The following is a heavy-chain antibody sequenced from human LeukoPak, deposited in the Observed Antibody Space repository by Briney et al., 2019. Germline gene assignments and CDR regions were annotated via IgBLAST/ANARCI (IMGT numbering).Heavy chain of an antibody. CDR3: ARDSYDSSGYYY. CDR2: INPNTGGT. V-gene: IGHV1-2*02. D-gene: IGHD3-22*01. CDR1: GYTFTGYF. J-gene: IGHJ4*02. Sequence: ASVKVSCKASGYTFTGYFVHWVRQAPGRGLQWMGWINPNTGGTNYAQKFQGRVTMTRDTSISTAYMELSRPRSDDTAVYYCARDSYDSSGYYYWGQGTLVTVSS.